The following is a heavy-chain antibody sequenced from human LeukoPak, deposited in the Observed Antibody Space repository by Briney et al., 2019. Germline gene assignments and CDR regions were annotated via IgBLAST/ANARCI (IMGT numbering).Heavy chain of an antibody. CDR1: GGSISSYY. Sequence: SGTLSLTCTVSGGSISSYYWSWIRQLPGKGLEWIGYIYYSGSTNYNPSLKSRVTISVDTSKNQFSLKLSSVTAADTAVYYCATLAGYYYDSSGYFQHWGRGTLVTLSS. CDR2: IYYSGST. V-gene: IGHV4-59*01. D-gene: IGHD3-22*01. J-gene: IGHJ1*01. CDR3: ATLAGYYYDSSGYFQH.